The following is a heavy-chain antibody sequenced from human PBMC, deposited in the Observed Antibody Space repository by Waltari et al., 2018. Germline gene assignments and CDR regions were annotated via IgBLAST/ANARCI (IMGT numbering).Heavy chain of an antibody. CDR3: ASRDYDFWSGYSSFWAFDI. CDR1: GYSISSGYY. CDR2: IYHSGST. V-gene: IGHV4-38-2*02. J-gene: IGHJ3*02. D-gene: IGHD3-3*01. Sequence: VQLQESGPGLVKPSETLSLTCTVSGYSISSGYYWGWIRQHPGRGRAWLGSIYHSGSTYYNPSLKSRVTISVDTSKNQFSLKLSSVTAADTAVYYCASRDYDFWSGYSSFWAFDIWGQGTMVTVSS.